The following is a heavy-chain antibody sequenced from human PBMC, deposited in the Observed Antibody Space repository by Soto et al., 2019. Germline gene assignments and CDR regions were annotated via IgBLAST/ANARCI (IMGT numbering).Heavy chain of an antibody. CDR3: ARERLQQLVMEFAA. Sequence: ASVKVSCKASGYTFTSYGISWVRQAPGQGLEWMGLISALNGNKNYAQKLQGRVTMTTDTSTSTPYMELRSLRSDDTAVYYCARERLQQLVMEFAAWGQGTLVTLSS. CDR2: ISALNGNK. J-gene: IGHJ5*02. CDR1: GYTFTSYG. V-gene: IGHV1-18*04. D-gene: IGHD6-13*01.